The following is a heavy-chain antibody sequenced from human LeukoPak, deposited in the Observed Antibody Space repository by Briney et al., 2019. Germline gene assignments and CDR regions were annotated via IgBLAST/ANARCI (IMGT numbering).Heavy chain of an antibody. V-gene: IGHV1-2*02. D-gene: IGHD6-19*01. CDR2: INPNSGGT. CDR1: GYTFTGYY. J-gene: IGHJ6*03. CDR3: ARGLQKKSQWPLVYYYYYMDV. Sequence: GASVKVSCKASGYTFTGYYMHWVRQAPGQGLEWMGWINPNSGGTNYAQKFQGRVTMTRDTSISTAYMELSRLRSDDTAVYYCARGLQKKSQWPLVYYYYYMDVWGKGTTVTISS.